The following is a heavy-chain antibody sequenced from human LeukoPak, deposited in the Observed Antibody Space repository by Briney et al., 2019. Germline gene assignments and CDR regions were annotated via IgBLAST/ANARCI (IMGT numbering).Heavy chain of an antibody. D-gene: IGHD3-22*01. J-gene: IGHJ4*02. Sequence: GGSLRLSCAASGFDFGAYEMNWVRQAPGKGLEWVAYFAGSDTTAYYADSVKGRFIISRDNARNSLYLQMNSLRAEDTALYYCTTLGYHLDSWGQGTLVTVSS. CDR1: GFDFGAYE. CDR2: FAGSDTTA. V-gene: IGHV3-48*03. CDR3: TTLGYHLDS.